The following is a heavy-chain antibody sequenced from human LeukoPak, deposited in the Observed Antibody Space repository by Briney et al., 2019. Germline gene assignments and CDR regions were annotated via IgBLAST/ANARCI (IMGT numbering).Heavy chain of an antibody. D-gene: IGHD3-22*01. CDR1: GFTLSNYA. CDR3: ARKHYYDSSGFFPPMDY. J-gene: IGHJ4*02. CDR2: ISYDGDNK. Sequence: PGRSLTLSCAASGFTLSNYAMHWVRQAPGKGLEWVATISYDGDNKHYADSVKGRFTISRDNSKNTLYLQMNSLRAEDTAVYYCARKHYYDSSGFFPPMDYWGQGTLVTVSS. V-gene: IGHV3-30*14.